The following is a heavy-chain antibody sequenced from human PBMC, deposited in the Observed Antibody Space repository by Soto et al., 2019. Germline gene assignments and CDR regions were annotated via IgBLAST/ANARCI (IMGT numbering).Heavy chain of an antibody. J-gene: IGHJ4*02. V-gene: IGHV3-64*01. CDR3: VRRVTGNHDY. CDR1: GFTFSSYD. D-gene: IGHD2-21*02. CDR2: ISSNGGTT. Sequence: EVQLAESGGGIVQPGGSLRLSCVASGFTFSSYDMHWVRQAPGKGLEYVSCISSNGGTTYYGNSLKGRFTISRDNSKNTLYLQMGSPRAEDMAVYYCVRRVTGNHDYWSQGILVTVSS.